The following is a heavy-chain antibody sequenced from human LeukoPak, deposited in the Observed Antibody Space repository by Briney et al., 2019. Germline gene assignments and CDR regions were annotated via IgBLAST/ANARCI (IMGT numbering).Heavy chain of an antibody. CDR1: GFTFSSYS. CDR2: ISNSGSSI. V-gene: IGHV3-21*01. Sequence: GGSLRLSCAASGFTFSSYSMNWVRQALGKGLEWVSSISNSGSSIYYADSVKGRFTISRDNAKNSLYLQMNSLRAEDTAVYYCAKSFWWFGEFSPFDYWGQGTLLTVSS. D-gene: IGHD3-10*01. J-gene: IGHJ4*02. CDR3: AKSFWWFGEFSPFDY.